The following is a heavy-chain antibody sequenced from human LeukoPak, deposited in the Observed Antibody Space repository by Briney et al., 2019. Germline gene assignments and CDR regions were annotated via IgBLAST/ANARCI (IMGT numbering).Heavy chain of an antibody. V-gene: IGHV3-23*01. J-gene: IGHJ3*02. D-gene: IGHD3-10*01. CDR1: GFTFSSYA. CDR3: VKDKYYGSGSYPDAFDI. Sequence: GSLRLSCAASGFTFSSYAMSWVRQAPGKGLEWVSAISGSGGNTYYADSVKGRFTISRDNSRNTVYLQMNSLRAEDMAVYYCVKDKYYGSGSYPDAFDIWGQGTEVTVSS. CDR2: ISGSGGNT.